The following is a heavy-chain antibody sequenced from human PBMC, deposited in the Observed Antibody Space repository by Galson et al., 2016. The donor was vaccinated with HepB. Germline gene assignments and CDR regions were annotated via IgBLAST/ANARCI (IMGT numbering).Heavy chain of an antibody. CDR2: IKSKVDGETI. V-gene: IGHV3-15*07. CDR1: GFTFSDAW. D-gene: IGHD1-26*01. Sequence: SLRLSCAASGFTFSDAWMNWVRQSPGKGLEWVGRIKSKVDGETIGYAAPVKGRFTISRDDSKNMLFLQMNSLKTEDTALYYCTTRPYSNSGLIDYWGQGTLVTVSP. CDR3: TTRPYSNSGLIDY. J-gene: IGHJ4*02.